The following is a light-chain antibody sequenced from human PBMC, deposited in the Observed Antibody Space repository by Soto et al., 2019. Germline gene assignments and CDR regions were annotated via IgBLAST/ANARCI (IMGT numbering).Light chain of an antibody. CDR1: QYISDF. V-gene: IGKV1-39*01. CDR2: AAS. J-gene: IGKJ3*01. Sequence: DIEMTQSPSSLSASVGDRVTITCRASQYISDFLNWYQQKPGKAPKLLIFAASSLHGGVPSRFSGSGSGTDFTLTISSLEPEDLAVYYCQQRGTFGPGTKVDIK. CDR3: QQRGT.